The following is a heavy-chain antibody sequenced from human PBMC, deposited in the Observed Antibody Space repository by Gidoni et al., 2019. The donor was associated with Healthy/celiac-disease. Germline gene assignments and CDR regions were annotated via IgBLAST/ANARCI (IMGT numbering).Heavy chain of an antibody. CDR3: ARAGPGTGDGYNSYYMDV. D-gene: IGHD1-1*01. CDR2: INPNSGGT. Sequence: QVQLVQSGAEVKKPGASVKVSCKASGYTFPGHYMHWVRQAPGQGLGWMGWINPNSGGTNYAQKFQGWVTMTRDTSISTAYRELSRLRSDDTAVYYCARAGPGTGDGYNSYYMDVWGKGTTVTVSS. CDR1: GYTFPGHY. J-gene: IGHJ6*03. V-gene: IGHV1-2*04.